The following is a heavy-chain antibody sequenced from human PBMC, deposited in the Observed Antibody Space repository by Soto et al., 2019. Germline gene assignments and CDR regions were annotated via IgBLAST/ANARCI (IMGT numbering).Heavy chain of an antibody. Sequence: PGGSLSLSCAASGFTFSSYAMTWVRQAPGKGLEWVSSISFSDGGTYYADSVKGRLTISRDNSKNTLFLQMNSLRVEDTAVYYCVKDDRILGRRYFDLWGRGTLVTVSS. CDR1: GFTFSSYA. D-gene: IGHD2-15*01. J-gene: IGHJ2*01. V-gene: IGHV3-23*01. CDR3: VKDDRILGRRYFDL. CDR2: ISFSDGGT.